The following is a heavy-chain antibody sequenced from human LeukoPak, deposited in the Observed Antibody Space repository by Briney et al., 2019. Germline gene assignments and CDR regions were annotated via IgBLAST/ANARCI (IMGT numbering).Heavy chain of an antibody. V-gene: IGHV3-23*01. CDR2: ISGSGDST. CDR3: ARDTKYNWNYHFDY. Sequence: GGSLRLSCAASGFTFSNYAMSWVRQAPGKGLEWVSAISGSGDSTYYADSVKGRFTISRDISKNTLYLQMNSLRAEDTAVYYCARDTKYNWNYHFDYWGQGTLVTVSS. D-gene: IGHD1-7*01. CDR1: GFTFSNYA. J-gene: IGHJ4*02.